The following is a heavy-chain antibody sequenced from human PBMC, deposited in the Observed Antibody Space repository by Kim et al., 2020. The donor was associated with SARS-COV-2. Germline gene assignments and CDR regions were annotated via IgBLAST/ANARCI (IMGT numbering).Heavy chain of an antibody. CDR2: IYYSGST. J-gene: IGHJ4*02. D-gene: IGHD6-25*01. CDR3: ARQGGDVLGYKRSFDY. Sequence: SETLSLTCTVSGGSISSSSYYWGWIRQPPGKGLEWIGSIYYSGSTYYNPSLKSRVTISVDTSKNQFSLKLSSVTAADTAVYYCARQGGDVLGYKRSFDYWGQGTLVTVSS. CDR1: GGSISSSSYY. V-gene: IGHV4-39*01.